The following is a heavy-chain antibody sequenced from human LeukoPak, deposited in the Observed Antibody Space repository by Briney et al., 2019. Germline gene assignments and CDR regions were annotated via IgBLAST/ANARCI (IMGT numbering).Heavy chain of an antibody. J-gene: IGHJ4*02. D-gene: IGHD6-13*01. V-gene: IGHV3-53*01. CDR1: GFTVSSNY. Sequence: GGSLRLSCAASGFTVSSNYMSWVRQAPGKGPEWVSVIYSGGSTYYADSVKGRFTISRDNSKNTLYLQMNSLRAEDTAVYYCARSLLAAALDYWGQGTLVTVSS. CDR3: ARSLLAAALDY. CDR2: IYSGGST.